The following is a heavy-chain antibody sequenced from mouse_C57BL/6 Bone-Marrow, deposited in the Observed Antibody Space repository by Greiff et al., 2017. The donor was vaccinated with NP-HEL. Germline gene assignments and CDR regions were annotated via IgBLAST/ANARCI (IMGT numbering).Heavy chain of an antibody. Sequence: QVQLKESGTELVKPGASVKLSCKASGYTFTSYWMHWVKQRPGQGLEWIGNINPSNGGTNYNEKFKSKATLTVDKSSSTAYMQLSSLTSEDSAVYYCASYYYGSSRSFLYYFDYWGQGTTLTVSS. V-gene: IGHV1-53*01. D-gene: IGHD1-1*01. CDR2: INPSNGGT. CDR3: ASYYYGSSRSFLYYFDY. J-gene: IGHJ2*01. CDR1: GYTFTSYW.